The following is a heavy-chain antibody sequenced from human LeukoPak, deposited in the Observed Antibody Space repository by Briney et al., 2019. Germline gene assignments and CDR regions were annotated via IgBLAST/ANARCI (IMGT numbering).Heavy chain of an antibody. J-gene: IGHJ4*01. V-gene: IGHV3-30*18. CDR3: ANPQSRGYDYLDY. CDR2: ISIDESEK. CDR1: GFTFRNYG. Sequence: GGPLRLSCAASGFTFRNYGMHWVRQAPGKGLEWVAVISIDESEKYYADSVKGRFTISRDNSKNTLYLQMNSLRGDDTAVYYCANPQSRGYDYLDYWGHGTLVTVSS. D-gene: IGHD5-12*01.